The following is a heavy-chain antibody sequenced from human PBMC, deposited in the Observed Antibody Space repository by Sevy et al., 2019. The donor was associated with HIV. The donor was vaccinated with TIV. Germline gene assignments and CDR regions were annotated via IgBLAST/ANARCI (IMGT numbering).Heavy chain of an antibody. CDR1: GGSISSSSYY. Sequence: SETLSLTCTVSGGSISSSSYYWGWIRQPPGKGLEWIGSIYYSGSTYYNPSLKSRVTISVDTSKNQFSLKLSSVTAADTAVSYCARLNYYDSTGLYAFDIWGQGTMVTVSS. CDR2: IYYSGST. D-gene: IGHD3-22*01. V-gene: IGHV4-39*01. J-gene: IGHJ3*02. CDR3: ARLNYYDSTGLYAFDI.